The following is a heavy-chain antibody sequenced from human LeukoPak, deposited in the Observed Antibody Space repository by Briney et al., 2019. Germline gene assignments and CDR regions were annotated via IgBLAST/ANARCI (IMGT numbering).Heavy chain of an antibody. CDR2: ISYDGSNK. J-gene: IGHJ6*02. CDR1: GFTFSSYA. Sequence: RSLRLSCAASGFTFSSYAMHWVRQAPGKGLEWVAVISYDGSNKYYADSVKGRFTISRDNSKNTLYLQMNSLRAEDTAVYYCARAGDCSGGSCYSSSSHYYYYYGMDVWGQGTTVTVSS. D-gene: IGHD2-15*01. V-gene: IGHV3-30-3*01. CDR3: ARAGDCSGGSCYSSSSHYYYYYGMDV.